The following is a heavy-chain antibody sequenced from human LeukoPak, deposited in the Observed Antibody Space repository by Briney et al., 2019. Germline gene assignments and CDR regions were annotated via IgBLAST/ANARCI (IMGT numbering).Heavy chain of an antibody. D-gene: IGHD3-16*02. J-gene: IGHJ4*02. CDR3: AKDLGRLGELSLDY. CDR1: GFIFSSYG. Sequence: GGSLRLSCAASGFIFSSYGMHWVRQAPGKGLEWVAVIWYDGSNKYYADSVKGRFTISRDNSKNTLYLQMNSLRAEDTAVYYCAKDLGRLGELSLDYWGQGTLVTVSS. CDR2: IWYDGSNK. V-gene: IGHV3-33*06.